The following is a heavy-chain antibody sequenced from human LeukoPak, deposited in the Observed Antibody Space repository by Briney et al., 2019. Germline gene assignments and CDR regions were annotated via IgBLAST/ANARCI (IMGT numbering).Heavy chain of an antibody. CDR3: ARGVLRFLGWSITEGGYFDY. D-gene: IGHD3-3*01. CDR1: GFTFSSYS. Sequence: GGSLRLSCAASGFTFSSYSMNWVRQAPGKGLEWVSSISSSSSYIYYADSVKGRFTISRDNAKNSLYLQMNSLRAEDTAVYYCARGVLRFLGWSITEGGYFDYWGQGTLVTVSS. J-gene: IGHJ4*02. CDR2: ISSSSSYI. V-gene: IGHV3-21*01.